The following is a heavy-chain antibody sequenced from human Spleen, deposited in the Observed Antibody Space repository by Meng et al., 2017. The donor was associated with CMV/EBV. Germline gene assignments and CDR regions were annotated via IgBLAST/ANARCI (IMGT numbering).Heavy chain of an antibody. J-gene: IGHJ5*02. D-gene: IGHD3-10*01. V-gene: IGHV3-20*01. CDR2: INWNGGST. CDR1: GFTFDDYG. Sequence: GGSLRLSCAASGFTFDDYGMSWVRQAPGKGLEWVSGINWNGGSTGYADSVKGRFTISRDNAKNSLYLQMNSLRAEDTALYHCARDLRGVYGNNWFDPWGQGTLVTVSS. CDR3: ARDLRGVYGNNWFDP.